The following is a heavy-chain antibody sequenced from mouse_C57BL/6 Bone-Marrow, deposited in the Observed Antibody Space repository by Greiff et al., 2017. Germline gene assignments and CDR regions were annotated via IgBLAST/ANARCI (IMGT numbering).Heavy chain of an antibody. J-gene: IGHJ2*01. V-gene: IGHV1-75*01. Sequence: QVHVKQSGPELVKPGASVKISCKASGYTFTDYYINWVKQRPGQGLEWIGWIFPGSGSTYYNEKFKGKATLTVDKSSSTAYMLLSSLTSEDSAVYFCARNGSSWYYFDYWGQGTTLTVSS. CDR1: GYTFTDYY. D-gene: IGHD1-1*01. CDR2: IFPGSGST. CDR3: ARNGSSWYYFDY.